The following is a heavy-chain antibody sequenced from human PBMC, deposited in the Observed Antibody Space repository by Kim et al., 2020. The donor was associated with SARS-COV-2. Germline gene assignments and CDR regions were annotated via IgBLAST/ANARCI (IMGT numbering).Heavy chain of an antibody. CDR2: ISGSGGST. J-gene: IGHJ3*02. Sequence: GGSLILSCAASGFTFSSYAMSWVRQAPGKGLEWVSAISGSGGSTYYADSVKGRFTISRDNSKNTLYLQMNSLRAEDTAVYYCVIAAAGTLVGAFDIWGQGTMVTVSS. V-gene: IGHV3-23*01. CDR1: GFTFSSYA. CDR3: VIAAAGTLVGAFDI. D-gene: IGHD6-13*01.